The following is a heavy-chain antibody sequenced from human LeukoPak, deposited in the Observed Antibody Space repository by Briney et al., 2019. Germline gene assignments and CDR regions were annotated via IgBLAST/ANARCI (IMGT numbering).Heavy chain of an antibody. CDR2: ISGSGGST. CDR1: GFSFSNCA. J-gene: IGHJ4*02. Sequence: PGGSLRLSCAASGFSFSNCAMTWVRQAPGKGLEWVSGISGSGGSTWYADSVKVRFTISRANSKNMIYLQMSSLRAEDTALYYCAKAPRHDLAGFYFDYWGQGTLVTVSS. CDR3: AKAPRHDLAGFYFDY. D-gene: IGHD3-3*01. V-gene: IGHV3-23*01.